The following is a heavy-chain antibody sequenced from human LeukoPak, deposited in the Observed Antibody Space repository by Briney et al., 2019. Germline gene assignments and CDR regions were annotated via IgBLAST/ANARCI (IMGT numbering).Heavy chain of an antibody. J-gene: IGHJ4*02. Sequence: PGGSLRLSCAASGFTFSSYAMSWARQAPGKGLEWVSGISGGTYDADSVRGRFTISRDNSKNTLYLQVNSLRAEDTAVYYCAKGVSKYDFDYWGQGTLVTVSS. V-gene: IGHV3-23*01. CDR3: AKGVSKYDFDY. D-gene: IGHD4-11*01. CDR2: ISGGT. CDR1: GFTFSSYA.